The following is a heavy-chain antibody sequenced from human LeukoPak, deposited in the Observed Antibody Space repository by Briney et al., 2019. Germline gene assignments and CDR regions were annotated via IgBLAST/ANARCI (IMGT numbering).Heavy chain of an antibody. CDR2: ISYDGSNK. V-gene: IGHV3-30*18. J-gene: IGHJ4*02. D-gene: IGHD4-17*01. CDR3: AKGDYGALDY. Sequence: GGSLRLSCAASGFTFSSYGMHWVRQAPGKGLEWVAVISYDGSNKYYADSVKGRFTISRDNSKNTLYLQMNSLRAEDTAVYYCAKGDYGALDYWGQGTLVTVSS. CDR1: GFTFSSYG.